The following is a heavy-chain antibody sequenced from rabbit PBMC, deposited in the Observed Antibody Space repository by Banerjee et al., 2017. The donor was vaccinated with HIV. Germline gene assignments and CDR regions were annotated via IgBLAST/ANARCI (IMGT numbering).Heavy chain of an antibody. Sequence: QEQLEESGGDLVKPEGSLTLTCTASGFSFSSSYWICWVRQAPGKGLEWIACIRAGSSGNTHYASWAKGRFTISKTSSTTVTLQMTNLTAADTATYFCARDLAGVIGWNFGLWGQGTLVTVS. D-gene: IGHD4-1*01. J-gene: IGHJ4*01. CDR2: IRAGSSGNT. CDR1: GFSFSSSYW. V-gene: IGHV1S45*01. CDR3: ARDLAGVIGWNFGL.